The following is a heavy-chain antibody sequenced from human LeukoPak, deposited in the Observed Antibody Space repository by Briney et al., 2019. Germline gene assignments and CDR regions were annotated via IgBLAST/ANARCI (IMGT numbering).Heavy chain of an antibody. Sequence: GGSLRLSCAASGFTFSNYAMSWVRQAPGKGLEWVSAISGSSGRTYYADSVKGRFTISRDNSKNTLYLQMNTLRAEDTAVYYCAKEARYSYSPDWGQGTLVTVSS. CDR1: GFTFSNYA. D-gene: IGHD5-18*01. J-gene: IGHJ4*02. V-gene: IGHV3-23*01. CDR3: AKEARYSYSPD. CDR2: ISGSSGRT.